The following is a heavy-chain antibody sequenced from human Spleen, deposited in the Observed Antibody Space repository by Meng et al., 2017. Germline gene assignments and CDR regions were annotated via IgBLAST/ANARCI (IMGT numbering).Heavy chain of an antibody. CDR1: GLNLSR. CDR3: ARILVVDDTFVHYSRFDP. J-gene: IGHJ5*02. D-gene: IGHD2-15*01. V-gene: IGHV4-34*01. Sequence: VQLVRSGGGLVKPGGSMRLSCAASGLNLSRTWIRQPPGKGLEWIGEINHSGSTNYNPSLKSRVIISVDTSKNQFSLKMSSVTAADTAVYYCARILVVDDTFVHYSRFDPWGQGTLVTVSS. CDR2: INHSGST.